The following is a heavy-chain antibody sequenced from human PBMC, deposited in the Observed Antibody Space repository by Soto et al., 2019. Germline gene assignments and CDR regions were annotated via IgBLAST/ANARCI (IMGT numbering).Heavy chain of an antibody. D-gene: IGHD5-18*01. CDR3: ARGNTAMVTPYYGMDV. V-gene: IGHV1-18*04. CDR2: ISAYNGNT. CDR1: GYTFTSYG. Sequence: AASVKVSCKASGYTFTSYGISWVRQAPGQGLEWMGWISAYNGNTNYAQKLQGRVTMTTDTPTSTAYMELRSLRSDDTAVYYCARGNTAMVTPYYGMDVWGQGTTVTVSS. J-gene: IGHJ6*02.